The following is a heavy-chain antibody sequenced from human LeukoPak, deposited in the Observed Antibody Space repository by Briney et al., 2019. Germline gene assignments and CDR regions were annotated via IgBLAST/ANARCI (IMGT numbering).Heavy chain of an antibody. D-gene: IGHD2-2*01. CDR3: RLRSTEDPFKWFDP. CDR1: GFIFSGSD. Sequence: GGSLKLSCAASGFIFSGSDIHYFRQASGKGREGVGRIKVRADNFVTAYAAPGKGMFNIARDERKKTAYVEMNRLKTGDTAMYYCRLRSTEDPFKWFDPWGQGTLVTVSS. CDR2: IKVRADNFVT. J-gene: IGHJ5*02. V-gene: IGHV3-73*01.